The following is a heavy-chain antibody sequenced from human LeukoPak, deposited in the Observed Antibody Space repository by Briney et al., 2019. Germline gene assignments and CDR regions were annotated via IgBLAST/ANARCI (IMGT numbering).Heavy chain of an antibody. CDR2: IRSKAYGGTT. J-gene: IGHJ4*02. V-gene: IGHV3-49*03. CDR3: TRSRQYYCSSTSCYYY. D-gene: IGHD2-2*01. Sequence: GGSLRLSCTASGFTFGDYAMSWFRQAPGKGLEWVGFIRSKAYGGTTEYAASVKGRFTISRDDSKSIAYLQMNSLKTEDTAVYYSTRSRQYYCSSTSCYYYWRQGTVVTVSS. CDR1: GFTFGDYA.